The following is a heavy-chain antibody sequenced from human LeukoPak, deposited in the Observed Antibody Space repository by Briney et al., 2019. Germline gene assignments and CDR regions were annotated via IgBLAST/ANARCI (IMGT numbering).Heavy chain of an antibody. V-gene: IGHV3-9*01. CDR3: AKDKYGDYVFYYFDY. CDR1: GFTFDDYA. D-gene: IGHD4-17*01. CDR2: ISWNSGSI. J-gene: IGHJ4*02. Sequence: GGSLRLSCAASGFTFDDYATHWVRQAPGKGLEWVSGISWNSGSIGYADSVKGRFTISRDNAKNSLYLQMNSLRAEDTALYYCAKDKYGDYVFYYFDYWGQGTLVTVSS.